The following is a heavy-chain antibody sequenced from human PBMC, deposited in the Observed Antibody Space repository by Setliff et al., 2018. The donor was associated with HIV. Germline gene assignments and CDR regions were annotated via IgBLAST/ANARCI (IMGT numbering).Heavy chain of an antibody. D-gene: IGHD6-6*01. J-gene: IGHJ3*02. Sequence: ASVKVSCKASGYTFTSYAMHWVRQAPGQRLEWMGWINAGNGNTKYSQKFQGRVTITRDTSASTAYMELSSLRSEDTAVYYCASQGKYSSSSYAFDIWGQGTMVTVTS. CDR2: INAGNGNT. V-gene: IGHV1-3*01. CDR1: GYTFTSYA. CDR3: ASQGKYSSSSYAFDI.